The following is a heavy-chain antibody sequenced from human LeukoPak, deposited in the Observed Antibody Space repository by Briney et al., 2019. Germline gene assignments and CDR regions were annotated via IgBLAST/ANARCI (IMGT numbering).Heavy chain of an antibody. D-gene: IGHD6-6*01. J-gene: IGHJ5*02. CDR3: ARERQLVPNNWFDP. CDR1: GGSISSYY. V-gene: IGHV4-4*07. Sequence: SETLSLTCTVSGGSISSYYWSWIRQPAGKGLEWIGRIYTSRSTNYNPSLKSRVTMSVDTSKNQFSLKLSSVTAADTAVYYCARERQLVPNNWFDPWGQGTLVTVSS. CDR2: IYTSRST.